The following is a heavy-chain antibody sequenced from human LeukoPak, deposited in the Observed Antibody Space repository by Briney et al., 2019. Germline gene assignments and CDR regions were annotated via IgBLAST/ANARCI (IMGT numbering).Heavy chain of an antibody. CDR2: ISSNGGST. V-gene: IGHV3-64*01. D-gene: IGHD4-17*01. Sequence: GGSLRLSCAASGFTFSSYAMHWVRQAPGKGLEYVSAISSNGGSTYYANSVKGRFTISRDNSKNTLYLQMGSLRAEDMAVYYCARNYGDHYYYYYYMDVWGKGTTVTVSS. CDR1: GFTFSSYA. CDR3: ARNYGDHYYYYYYMDV. J-gene: IGHJ6*03.